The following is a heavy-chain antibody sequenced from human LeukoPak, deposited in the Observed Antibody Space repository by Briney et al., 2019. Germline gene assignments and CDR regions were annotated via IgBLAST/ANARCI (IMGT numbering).Heavy chain of an antibody. D-gene: IGHD3-16*01. J-gene: IGHJ4*02. CDR2: ITATGSRT. CDR1: GLTFGSYT. V-gene: IGHV3-23*01. CDR3: ATSMGGGNIDC. Sequence: QAGGSLRLSCAASGLTFGSYTMSWVRQAPGKGLEWVSGITATGSRTYYALCVKGPFTISRDSSKNTLYLQLNSLGDDDTAVYYCATSMGGGNIDCWGQRTLVTVSS.